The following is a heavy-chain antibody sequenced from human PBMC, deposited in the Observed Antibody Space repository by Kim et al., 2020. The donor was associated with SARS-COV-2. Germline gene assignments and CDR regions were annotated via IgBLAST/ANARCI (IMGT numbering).Heavy chain of an antibody. D-gene: IGHD3-22*01. Sequence: VRGRFTISRDNSKNTRYVQMNSLSAEDTAVYYCAKSGNYYESSGFYQFDYWGQGTLVTVSS. J-gene: IGHJ4*02. V-gene: IGHV3-23*01. CDR3: AKSGNYYESSGFYQFDY.